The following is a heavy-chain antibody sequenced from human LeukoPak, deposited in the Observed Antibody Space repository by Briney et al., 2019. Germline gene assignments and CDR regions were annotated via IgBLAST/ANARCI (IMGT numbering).Heavy chain of an antibody. Sequence: GGSLRLSCAASGFTFSSYEMNWVRQAPGKGLEWVSYISSSGSTIYYADSVKGRFTISRDNAKNSLYLQMNSLRAEDTAVYYCARHYYYYMDVWGKGTTVTVPS. J-gene: IGHJ6*03. CDR1: GFTFSSYE. CDR2: ISSSGSTI. CDR3: ARHYYYYMDV. V-gene: IGHV3-48*03.